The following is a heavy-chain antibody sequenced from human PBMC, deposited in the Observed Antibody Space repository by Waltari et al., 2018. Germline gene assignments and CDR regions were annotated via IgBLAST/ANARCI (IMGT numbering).Heavy chain of an antibody. D-gene: IGHD3-10*02. J-gene: IGHJ5*02. CDR2: IKEDGTEK. CDR3: ARGRYVPGP. CDR1: GFTFSSYS. Sequence: EVQLVESGGGLVQPGGSLRLSCAASGFTFSSYSMTWVRQAPGKGREWVANIKEDGTEKKYVDSVKGRFTISRDNAKNSLYLEMNSLRVEDTAVYYCARGRYVPGPWGQGTLVTVSS. V-gene: IGHV3-7*03.